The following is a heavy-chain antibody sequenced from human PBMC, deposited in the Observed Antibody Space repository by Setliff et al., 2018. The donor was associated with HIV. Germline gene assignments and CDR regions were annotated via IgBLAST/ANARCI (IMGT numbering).Heavy chain of an antibody. CDR3: AIEDGCGGHYHS. D-gene: IGHD2-21*01. V-gene: IGHV3-66*01. J-gene: IGHJ4*02. Sequence: PGGSLRLSCAASGFNVNNKYMSWVRQAPGKGLEWVSIIYSDDYTKYADSLKGRFTISRDTSKNTLYLQIHSLTAEDTAVYYCAIEDGCGGHYHSWGQGTLVTV. CDR2: IYSDDYT. CDR1: GFNVNNKY.